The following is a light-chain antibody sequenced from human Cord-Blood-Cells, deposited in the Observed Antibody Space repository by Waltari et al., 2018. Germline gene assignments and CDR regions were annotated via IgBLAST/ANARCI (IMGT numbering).Light chain of an antibody. J-gene: IGKJ1*01. CDR2: WAS. CDR3: QQYYSTSLT. V-gene: IGKV4-1*01. CDR1: QMVLYSSNNQNY. Sequence: DIVMTQSPDSLAVSLGERATINCQSSQMVLYSSNNQNYLAWYQQRPGQPPKLLIYWASTRESVVPDRFSGSGSGTDFTLTSSSLQAEDVAVYYCQQYYSTSLTFGQGTKVEIK.